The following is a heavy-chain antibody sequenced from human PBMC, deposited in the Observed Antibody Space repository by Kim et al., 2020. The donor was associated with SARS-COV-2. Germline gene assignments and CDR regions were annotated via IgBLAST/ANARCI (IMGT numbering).Heavy chain of an antibody. J-gene: IGHJ4*02. V-gene: IGHV1-69*01. Sequence: QGRVTITADESTSTAYMELSSLRSEDTAVYYCARVHRGVVVTAIHHLFDYWGQGTLVTVSS. CDR3: ARVHRGVVVTAIHHLFDY. D-gene: IGHD2-21*02.